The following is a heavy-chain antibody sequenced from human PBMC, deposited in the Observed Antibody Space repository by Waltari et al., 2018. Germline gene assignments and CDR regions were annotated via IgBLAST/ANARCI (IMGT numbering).Heavy chain of an antibody. CDR3: ARIPEVQGAVNAFDI. V-gene: IGHV4-39*07. J-gene: IGHJ3*02. CDR2: IYYSGST. Sequence: SGGSISSSSYYWGWIRQPPGKGLEWIGSIYYSGSTYYNPSLKSRVTISVDTSKNQFSLKLSSVTAADTAVYYCARIPEVQGAVNAFDIWGQGTMVTVSS. D-gene: IGHD3-10*01. CDR1: GGSISSSSYY.